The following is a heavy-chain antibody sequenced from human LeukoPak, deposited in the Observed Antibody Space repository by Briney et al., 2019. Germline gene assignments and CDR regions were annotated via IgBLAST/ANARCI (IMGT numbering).Heavy chain of an antibody. D-gene: IGHD2-2*02. V-gene: IGHV4-4*07. Sequence: SETLSLTCTVSGGSISSYYWSWIRQPAGKGLEWIGRIYTSGSTNYNPSLKSRVTMSVDTSKNQSSLKLSSVTAADTAVYYCARVAVPAAISERLGYYYYMDVWGKGTMVTVSS. J-gene: IGHJ6*03. CDR3: ARVAVPAAISERLGYYYYMDV. CDR1: GGSISSYY. CDR2: IYTSGST.